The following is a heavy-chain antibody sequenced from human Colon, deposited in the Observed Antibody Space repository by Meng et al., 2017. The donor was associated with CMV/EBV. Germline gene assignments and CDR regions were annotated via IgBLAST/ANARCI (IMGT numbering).Heavy chain of an antibody. J-gene: IGHJ6*02. CDR3: ARSQQDIVATMGSSGMDV. V-gene: IGHV1-69*02. CDR1: GGTFSSYT. Sequence: SVKVSCKASGGTFSSYTISWVRQAPGQGLEWMGRIIPILGIANYAQKFQGRVTITADKSTSTAYMELSSLRSEDTAVYYCARSQQDIVATMGSSGMDVWGQGTTVTVSS. CDR2: IIPILGIA. D-gene: IGHD5-12*01.